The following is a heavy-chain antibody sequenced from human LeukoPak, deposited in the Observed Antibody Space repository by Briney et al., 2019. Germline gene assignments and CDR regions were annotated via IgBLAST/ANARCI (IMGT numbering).Heavy chain of an antibody. V-gene: IGHV3-23*01. J-gene: IGHJ4*02. CDR1: GFTFNNAW. CDR3: AKRGVVIRVILVGFHKEAYYFES. Sequence: TGGSLRLSCAASGFTFNNAWMTWVRQAPGKGLEWVAGISGSGGSTNYADSVKGRFTISRDNSRNTLYLQMHSLRAEDTAFYFCAKRGVVIRVILVGFHKEAYYFESWGQGALVTVSS. CDR2: ISGSGGST. D-gene: IGHD3/OR15-3a*01.